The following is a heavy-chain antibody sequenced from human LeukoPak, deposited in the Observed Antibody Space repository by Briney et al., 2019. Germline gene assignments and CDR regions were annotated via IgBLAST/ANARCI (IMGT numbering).Heavy chain of an antibody. CDR3: THQTGYCSSTSCYPPGPDFDY. CDR1: GFTFSNAW. V-gene: IGHV3-15*01. CDR2: IKSKTDGGTT. D-gene: IGHD2-2*01. J-gene: IGHJ4*02. Sequence: PGGSLRLSCAASGFTFSNAWMSWVRQAPGKGLEWVGRIKSKTDGGTTDYAAPVKGRFTISRDDSKNTLYLQMNSLKTEDTAVYYCTHQTGYCSSTSCYPPGPDFDYWGQGTLVTVSS.